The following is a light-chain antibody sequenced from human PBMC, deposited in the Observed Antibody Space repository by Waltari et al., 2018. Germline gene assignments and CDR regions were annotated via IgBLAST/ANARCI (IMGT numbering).Light chain of an antibody. V-gene: IGLV1-36*01. CDR2: YDN. CDR1: SSNIGNNP. Sequence: QSALTQPPSVSEVPRQRVTISCSGSSSNIGNNPLNWYQQLPGKAPKLLVYYDNLLPSGVSDRFSGSKSGTSASLAISGLQSDDEAVYCCEAWDDNLNTWVFGGGTKLTVL. J-gene: IGLJ3*02. CDR3: EAWDDNLNTWV.